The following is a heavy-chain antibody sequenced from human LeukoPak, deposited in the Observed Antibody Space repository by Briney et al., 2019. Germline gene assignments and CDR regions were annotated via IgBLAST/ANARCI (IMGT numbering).Heavy chain of an antibody. CDR2: IIPMLGIA. CDR3: AKDTVDKAKARVTTGSNP. CDR1: GGAFSSYA. V-gene: IGHV1-69*04. Sequence: ASVKVSCKASGGAFSSYAISWVRQAPVQGLEGMGRIIPMLGIANYAQKFQGRIMITADKSTSTAYIEMTMLGSKGPGGYYWAKDTVDKAKARVTTGSNPWGQGTLVTVSS. J-gene: IGHJ5*02. D-gene: IGHD5-18*01.